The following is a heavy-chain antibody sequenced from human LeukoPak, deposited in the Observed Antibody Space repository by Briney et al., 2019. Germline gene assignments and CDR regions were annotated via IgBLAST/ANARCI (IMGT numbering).Heavy chain of an antibody. D-gene: IGHD2-2*01. CDR3: AREVIGYCSSTSCYRYGMDV. J-gene: IGHJ6*02. Sequence: GGSLRLSCAASGFTFSSYWMSWVRQAPGKGLEWVANIKQDGSEKYYVDSVKGRFTISRDNAENSLYLQMNSLRAEDTAVYYCAREVIGYCSSTSCYRYGMDVWGQGTTVTVSS. CDR2: IKQDGSEK. CDR1: GFTFSSYW. V-gene: IGHV3-7*03.